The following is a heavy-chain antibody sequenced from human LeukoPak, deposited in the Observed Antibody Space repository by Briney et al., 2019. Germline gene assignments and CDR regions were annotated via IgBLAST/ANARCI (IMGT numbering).Heavy chain of an antibody. V-gene: IGHV1-18*01. CDR1: GYTFTSYG. J-gene: IGHJ5*02. CDR2: ISAYNGNT. Sequence: GASVKVSCKASGYTFTSYGISWVRQDPGQGLEWMGWISAYNGNTNYAQKLQGRVTMTTDTSTSKAYMELRSLRSDDTAVYYCARGRAAAGTRWFDPWGQGTLVTVSS. D-gene: IGHD6-13*01. CDR3: ARGRAAAGTRWFDP.